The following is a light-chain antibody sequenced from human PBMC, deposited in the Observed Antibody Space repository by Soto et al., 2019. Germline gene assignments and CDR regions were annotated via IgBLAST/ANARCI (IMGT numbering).Light chain of an antibody. CDR2: DVT. J-gene: IGLJ2*01. CDR1: SSDVGGYNY. V-gene: IGLV2-11*01. Sequence: QSALTQPRSVSGSPGQSVTISCTGSSSDVGGYNYVSWYQQHPGKAPKLLIFDVTKRPTGVTDRFSGSKSGNTASLTISGLQAEDEANYYCCSYAGSYTVIVGGGTKLTVL. CDR3: CSYAGSYTVI.